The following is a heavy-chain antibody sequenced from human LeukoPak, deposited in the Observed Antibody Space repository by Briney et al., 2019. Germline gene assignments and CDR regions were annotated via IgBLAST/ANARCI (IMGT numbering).Heavy chain of an antibody. Sequence: GGSLRLSCAASGFTFSNYWIHWVRQAPGKGLVWVSRIDNAGSITTYADSVKGRFTISRDNAKNSVYLQMNSLRVEDTAVYYCARYYASYGMDVWGQGTTVTVSS. CDR2: IDNAGSIT. CDR1: GFTFSNYW. V-gene: IGHV3-74*03. J-gene: IGHJ6*02. CDR3: ARYYASYGMDV.